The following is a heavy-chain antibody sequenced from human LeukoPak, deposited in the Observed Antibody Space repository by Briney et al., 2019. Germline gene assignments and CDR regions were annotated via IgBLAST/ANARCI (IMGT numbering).Heavy chain of an antibody. CDR2: INHSGST. CDR1: GGSFSGYY. J-gene: IGHJ6*02. V-gene: IGHV4-34*01. CDR3: ASTDYYYGMDV. Sequence: SETLSLTCAVYGGSFSGYYWSWIRQPPGKGLEWIGEINHSGSTNYNPSLKSRVTMSVDTSKNQFSLKLSSVTAADTAVYYCASTDYYYGMDVWGQGTTVTVSS.